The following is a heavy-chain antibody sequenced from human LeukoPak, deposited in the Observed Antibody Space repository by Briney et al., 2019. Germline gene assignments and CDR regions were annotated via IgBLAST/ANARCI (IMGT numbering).Heavy chain of an antibody. D-gene: IGHD2-21*01. J-gene: IGHJ4*02. CDR3: ARDTLPWGGGEFDY. CDR1: GGTFSSYA. Sequence: ASVKVSCKASGGTFSSYAISWVRQAPGQGLEWMGGIIPIFGTANYAQKFQGRVTITADESTSTAYMELSSLRSEDTAVYYCARDTLPWGGGEFDYWGQGTLVTVSS. CDR2: IIPIFGTA. V-gene: IGHV1-69*13.